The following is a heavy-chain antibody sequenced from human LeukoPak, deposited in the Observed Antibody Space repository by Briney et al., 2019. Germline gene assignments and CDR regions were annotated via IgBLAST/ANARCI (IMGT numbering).Heavy chain of an antibody. CDR3: ARDQSRGGWYFGI. D-gene: IGHD6-19*01. Sequence: GGSLRLSCAASGFTVSSNYMSWVRQAPGKGLEWVSIIYSGGSTYYTDSVKGRFTISRDNSKNTLYLQMNSLRAEDTAVYYCARDQSRGGWYFGIWGQGTMVTVSS. V-gene: IGHV3-53*01. CDR1: GFTVSSNY. J-gene: IGHJ3*02. CDR2: IYSGGST.